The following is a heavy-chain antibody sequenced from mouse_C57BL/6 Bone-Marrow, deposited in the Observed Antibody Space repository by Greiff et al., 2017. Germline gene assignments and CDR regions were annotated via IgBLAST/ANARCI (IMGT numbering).Heavy chain of an antibody. CDR2: IDPETGGT. D-gene: IGHD3-2*02. V-gene: IGHV1-15*01. CDR1: GYTFTDYE. J-gene: IGHJ2*01. Sequence: QVQLKESGAELVRPGASVTLSCKASGYTFTDYEMHWVKQTPVHCLEWIGAIDPETGGTAYNQKFKGKAILTADKSSSTAYMELRSLTSEDSAVYYCTRRYSSGYDYWGQGTTLTVSS. CDR3: TRRYSSGYDY.